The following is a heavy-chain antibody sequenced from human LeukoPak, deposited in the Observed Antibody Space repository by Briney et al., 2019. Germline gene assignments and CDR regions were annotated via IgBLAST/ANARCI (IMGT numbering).Heavy chain of an antibody. CDR1: GFIFSNYG. J-gene: IGHJ4*02. CDR2: ISFSSTHI. CDR3: TREDHSNYND. Sequence: GGSLRLSCAASGFIFSNYGMSWVRQAPGKGLEWVSSISFSSTHIYYADSIQGRFTISRDNAENSLYLQMNSLRAEDTAVYYCTREDHSNYNDWGQGTLVTVSS. D-gene: IGHD4-11*01. V-gene: IGHV3-21*06.